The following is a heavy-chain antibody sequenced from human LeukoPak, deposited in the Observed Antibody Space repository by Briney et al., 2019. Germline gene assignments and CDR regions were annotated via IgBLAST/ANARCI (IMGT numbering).Heavy chain of an antibody. CDR3: AREGSHFCRGYSKGYFPS. CDR1: GFTFSSYN. Sequence: GGSLRLSCAVSGFTFSSYNMNWVRRAPGKGLEWVSYIGSSVSTRYYADSVKGRFTISRDNGKHSLYLQMNSLRADDTAVYHSAREGSHFCRGYSKGYFPSWGQGTLVTVSS. V-gene: IGHV3-48*01. D-gene: IGHD3-3*02. CDR2: IGSSVSTR. J-gene: IGHJ5*02.